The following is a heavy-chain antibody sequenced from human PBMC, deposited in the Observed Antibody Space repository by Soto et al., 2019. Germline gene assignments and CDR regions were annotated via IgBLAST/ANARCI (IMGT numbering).Heavy chain of an antibody. D-gene: IGHD2-2*01. CDR2: IGPYDRKT. CDR1: GYTFSNYG. CDR3: ATNYCTTISCSYSWFDP. J-gene: IGHJ5*02. V-gene: IGHV1-18*01. Sequence: HVQLVQSGAEVKTPGASVKVSCRTSGYTFSNYGISWVRQAPGQGLEWMGWIGPYDRKTDYAQNFQGRVTMTADTSTSTAYMELRSLRSDDTAVYYCATNYCTTISCSYSWFDPWGQGTLVTVSS.